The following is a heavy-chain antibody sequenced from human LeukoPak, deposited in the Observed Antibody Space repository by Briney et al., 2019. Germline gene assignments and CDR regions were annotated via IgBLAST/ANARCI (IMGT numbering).Heavy chain of an antibody. J-gene: IGHJ4*02. CDR1: GFSFSNAW. CDR3: TTENDYVWGSYRFDDY. V-gene: IGHV3-15*01. Sequence: GGSLRLSCAASGFSFSNAWMSWVRQAPGKGREWVGRIKSKTDGGTTDYAAPVKGRFTISRDDSKNTPYLQMNSLKTEDTAVYYCTTENDYVWGSYRFDDYWGQGTLVTVSS. D-gene: IGHD3-16*02. CDR2: IKSKTDGGTT.